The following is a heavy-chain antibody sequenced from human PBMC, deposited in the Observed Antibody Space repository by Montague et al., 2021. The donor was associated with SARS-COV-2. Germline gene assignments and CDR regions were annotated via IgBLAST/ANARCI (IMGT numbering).Heavy chain of an antibody. J-gene: IGHJ4*02. CDR3: VTRLPDGTGSFDY. Sequence: TLSLTCTVSGASISTSPYYWSWIRQYPGKGLEWIGYIYYSGSTYYNPYLKSRITMSVDTSKNQFSLTLSSVTAADTAIYYCVTRLPDGTGSFDYWGQGTLVTVSS. CDR2: IYYSGST. D-gene: IGHD3-10*01. CDR1: GASISTSPYY. V-gene: IGHV4-31*03.